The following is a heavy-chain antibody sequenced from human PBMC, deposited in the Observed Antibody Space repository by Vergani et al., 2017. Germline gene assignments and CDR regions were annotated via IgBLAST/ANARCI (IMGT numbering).Heavy chain of an antibody. CDR3: ARVMAGDDAFDI. J-gene: IGHJ3*02. CDR2: IYHSGSN. CDR1: GYSISSGYY. D-gene: IGHD6-19*01. V-gene: IGHV4-38-2*02. Sequence: QVQLQESGPGLVKPSETLSLTCTVSGYSISSGYYWGWIRQPPGKGLEWIGSIYHSGSNYYNPSLKSRVTISVDTSKNHFSLKLSSVTAADTAVYYCARVMAGDDAFDIWGQGTMVTVSS.